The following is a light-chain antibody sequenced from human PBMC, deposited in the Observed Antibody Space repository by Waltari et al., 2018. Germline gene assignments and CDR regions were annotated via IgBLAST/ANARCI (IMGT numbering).Light chain of an antibody. CDR1: QDISNY. Sequence: DIQMTQSPSSLSASVGDRVTITCQASQDISNYLNWYQQKPGKAPKLLIYDASNLETGVPSRCSGSGSGTEFTITISSQQPEDIATYYCQQSYTTPPTFGQGTKLEIK. CDR2: DAS. V-gene: IGKV1-33*01. CDR3: QQSYTTPPT. J-gene: IGKJ2*01.